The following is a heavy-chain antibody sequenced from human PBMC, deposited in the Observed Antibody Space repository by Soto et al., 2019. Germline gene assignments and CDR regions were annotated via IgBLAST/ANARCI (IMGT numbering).Heavy chain of an antibody. CDR1: GFTFRSYC. Sequence: GGSMRPSCAASGFTFRSYCMHWVRQAPGKGLEWLAVISYDGSNKYYADSVKGRFTISRDNSKNTLYLQMNSLRAEDTAVYYCAKDVEALARVGGMDVWGQGTTVTVSS. D-gene: IGHD6-6*01. J-gene: IGHJ6*02. V-gene: IGHV3-30*18. CDR3: AKDVEALARVGGMDV. CDR2: ISYDGSNK.